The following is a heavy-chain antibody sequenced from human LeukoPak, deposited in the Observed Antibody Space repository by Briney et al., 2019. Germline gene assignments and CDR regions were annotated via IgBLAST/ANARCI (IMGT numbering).Heavy chain of an antibody. J-gene: IGHJ4*02. CDR2: ISYDGSNK. V-gene: IGHV3-30-3*01. Sequence: GGSLRLSCAASGFTFSSYAMHWVRQAPGKGLEWVAVISYDGSNKYYADSVKGRFTISRDNSKNTLYLQMNSLRAEDTAVYYCARSPVGRIRKLLWFGELWDGYFDYWGQGTLVTVSS. D-gene: IGHD3-10*01. CDR1: GFTFSSYA. CDR3: ARSPVGRIRKLLWFGELWDGYFDY.